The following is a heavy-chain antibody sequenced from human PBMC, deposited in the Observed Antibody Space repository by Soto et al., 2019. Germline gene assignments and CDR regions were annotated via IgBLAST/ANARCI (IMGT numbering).Heavy chain of an antibody. V-gene: IGHV3-48*02. Sequence: EVQLVESGGGVVPPGGSLRLSCAASGFTFSRYSMNWVRQAPGKGLEWVSYISSTGTSMDYADSVKGRFTISGDNAKNSLHLQLNSLRDEDTAVYYCARETHFIDYWGQGTLVSVSA. CDR3: ARETHFIDY. J-gene: IGHJ4*02. CDR2: ISSTGTSM. CDR1: GFTFSRYS.